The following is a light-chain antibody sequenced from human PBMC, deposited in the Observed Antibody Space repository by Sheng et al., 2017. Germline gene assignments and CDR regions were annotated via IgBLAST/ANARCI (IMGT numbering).Light chain of an antibody. J-gene: IGKJ2*01. CDR3: QQYFSTPYT. Sequence: EILLTQSPGTLSLSPGERATLSCRASQSVGXIYLAWYQLLPGQAPRLLIYAASTRATGIPARFSGSGSGTDYTLTISSLQPEDFATYYCQQYFSTPYTFGQGTKLEIK. CDR1: QSVGXIY. CDR2: AAS. V-gene: IGKV3-20*01.